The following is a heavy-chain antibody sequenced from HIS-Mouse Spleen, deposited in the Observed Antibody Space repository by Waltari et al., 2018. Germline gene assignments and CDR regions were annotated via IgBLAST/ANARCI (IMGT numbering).Heavy chain of an antibody. J-gene: IGHJ2*01. CDR2: IYYRGRT. Sequence: QLQLQESGPGLVKPSETLSLTCTVSGGSISSSSYYWGWIRQPPGKGLEWIGRIYYRGRTYYTPSLKTRVTISVDTSKNQFSLKLSSVTAADTAVYYCAREIPYSSSWYDWYFDLWGRGTLVTVSS. V-gene: IGHV4-39*07. CDR3: AREIPYSSSWYDWYFDL. D-gene: IGHD6-13*01. CDR1: GGSISSSSYY.